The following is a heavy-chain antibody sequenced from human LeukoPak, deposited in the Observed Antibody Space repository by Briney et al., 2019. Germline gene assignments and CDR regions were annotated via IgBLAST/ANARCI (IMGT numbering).Heavy chain of an antibody. D-gene: IGHD3-3*01. CDR1: GGSISTYY. J-gene: IGHJ3*02. Sequence: SETLSLTCTVSGGSISTYYWNWIRQPPGKGLEWIGYIYHSGSTNYNPSLQSRVTISVDTSKNQFSLNLNSVTAADTAVYYCAADLGLMYYDFWSGYYDSDAFDIWGQGTMVTVSS. V-gene: IGHV4-59*01. CDR2: IYHSGST. CDR3: AADLGLMYYDFWSGYYDSDAFDI.